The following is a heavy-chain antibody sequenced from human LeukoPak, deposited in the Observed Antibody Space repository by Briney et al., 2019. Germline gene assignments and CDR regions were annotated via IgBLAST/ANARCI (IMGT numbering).Heavy chain of an antibody. D-gene: IGHD1-26*01. CDR3: AKGLIVGALY. V-gene: IGHV3-23*01. CDR2: ISGSGGST. CDR1: GGSFSGYY. J-gene: IGHJ4*02. Sequence: ASETLSLTCAVYGGSFSGYYWSWVRQAPGKGLEWVSAISGSGGSTYYADSVKGRFTISRDNSKNTLYLQMNSLRAEDTAVYYCAKGLIVGALYWGQGTLVTVSS.